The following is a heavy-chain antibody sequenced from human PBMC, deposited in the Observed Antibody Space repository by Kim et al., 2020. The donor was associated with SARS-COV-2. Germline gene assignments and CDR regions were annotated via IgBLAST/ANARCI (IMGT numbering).Heavy chain of an antibody. CDR2: ISSSGSTI. Sequence: GGSLRLSCAASGFTFSDYYMSWIRQAPGKGLEWVSYISSSGSTIYYADSVKGRFTISRDNAKNSLYLQMNSLRAEDTAVYYCARDQISGWFGDHWFDPWGQGTLVTVSS. CDR1: GFTFSDYY. CDR3: ARDQISGWFGDHWFDP. J-gene: IGHJ5*02. V-gene: IGHV3-11*01. D-gene: IGHD3-10*01.